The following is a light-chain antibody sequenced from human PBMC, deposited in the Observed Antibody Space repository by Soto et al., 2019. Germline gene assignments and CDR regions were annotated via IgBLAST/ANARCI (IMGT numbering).Light chain of an antibody. J-gene: IGKJ2*01. CDR2: DAS. V-gene: IGKV3-15*01. Sequence: EIVMTQSPATLSVSPGERATLSCRASQSVRSNLAWYQQKPGQAPRLLIYDASTRATAIPARFSGSGSGTEFTLIISSLQSEDFAVYYCQQYNDWPPQHTFGQGTKLEIK. CDR1: QSVRSN. CDR3: QQYNDWPPQHT.